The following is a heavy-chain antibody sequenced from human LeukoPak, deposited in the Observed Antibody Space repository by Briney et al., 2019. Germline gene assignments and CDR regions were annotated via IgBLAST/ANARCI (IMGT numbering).Heavy chain of an antibody. V-gene: IGHV1-18*01. CDR2: ISAYNGNT. D-gene: IGHD5-12*01. CDR3: ASGRIVATISLDY. CDR1: GYTFTSYG. J-gene: IGHJ4*02. Sequence: GASVKVSCKASGYTFTSYGISWVRQAPGQGLEWMGWISAYNGNTNYAQKFQGRVTMTRDTSISTAYMELSRLRSDDTAVYYCASGRIVATISLDYWGQGTLVTVSS.